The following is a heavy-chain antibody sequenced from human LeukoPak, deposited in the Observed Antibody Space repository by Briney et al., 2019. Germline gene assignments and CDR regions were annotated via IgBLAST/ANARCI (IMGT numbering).Heavy chain of an antibody. CDR3: ASSRSYCSSTSCYPNWFDP. CDR1: GGSFSGYY. CDR2: IYYSGST. D-gene: IGHD2-2*01. V-gene: IGHV4-59*01. Sequence: PSETLSLTCAVYGGSFSGYYWSWIRQPPGKGLEWIGYIYYSGSTNYNPSLKSRVTISVDTSKNQFSLKLSSVTAADTAVYYCASSRSYCSSTSCYPNWFDPWGQGTLVTVSS. J-gene: IGHJ5*02.